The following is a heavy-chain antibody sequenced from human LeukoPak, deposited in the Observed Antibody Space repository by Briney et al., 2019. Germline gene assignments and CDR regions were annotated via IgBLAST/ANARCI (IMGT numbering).Heavy chain of an antibody. Sequence: SEPLSLTCTVAGGFISSYYWRWIRQPPGEGLGWIGYIYYSGSTTYNPSLKSRFTISVDTSKNQFSLKLSSVTAADTAVYYCARAVQLERPPPLIGYYYMDVWGKGTTVTVSS. CDR2: IYYSGST. D-gene: IGHD1-1*01. V-gene: IGHV4-59*01. CDR3: ARAVQLERPPPLIGYYYMDV. CDR1: GGFISSYY. J-gene: IGHJ6*03.